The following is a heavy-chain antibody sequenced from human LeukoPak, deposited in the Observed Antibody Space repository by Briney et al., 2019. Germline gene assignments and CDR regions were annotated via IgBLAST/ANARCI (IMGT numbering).Heavy chain of an antibody. D-gene: IGHD6-13*01. CDR1: GGSISGYY. Sequence: SETLSLTCNVSGGSISGYYWSWIRQPPGKGLEWIGEINHSGSTNYNPSLKSRVTLSVDTSKNQFSLKLSSVTAADTAVYYCARVIAAAGSYYYYYYYMDVWGKGTTVTVS. CDR2: INHSGST. CDR3: ARVIAAAGSYYYYYYYMDV. J-gene: IGHJ6*03. V-gene: IGHV4-34*01.